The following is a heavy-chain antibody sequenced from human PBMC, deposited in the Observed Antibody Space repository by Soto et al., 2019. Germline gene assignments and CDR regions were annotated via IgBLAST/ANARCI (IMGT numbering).Heavy chain of an antibody. V-gene: IGHV3-23*01. J-gene: IGHJ5*02. CDR1: GFTFGSYA. D-gene: IGHD2-2*01. Sequence: GGSLRLSCAASGFTFGSYAMRWVRQPPGKGLEWVSGISGSGGSTYYADSVKGRFTISRDNSKSTVYLQMNSLRAEDTAVYYCAKRGLFVPAAPSDRFAPWGQGTLVPVSS. CDR2: ISGSGGST. CDR3: AKRGLFVPAAPSDRFAP.